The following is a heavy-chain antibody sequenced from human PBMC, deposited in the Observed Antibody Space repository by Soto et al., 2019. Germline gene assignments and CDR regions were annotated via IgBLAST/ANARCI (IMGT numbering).Heavy chain of an antibody. CDR3: ARGRHLLDY. CDR2: IYYTGST. J-gene: IGHJ4*02. D-gene: IGHD2-21*01. Sequence: SEALSRTGDGRGGYMSRYYWSSFRQHPGKGLEWIGYIYYTGSTNYNPSLKSRVTISVDTSKNHFTLILSSVTAADTAVYYCARGRHLLDYWGPGLLVTVSS. CDR1: GGYMSRYY. V-gene: IGHV4-59*01.